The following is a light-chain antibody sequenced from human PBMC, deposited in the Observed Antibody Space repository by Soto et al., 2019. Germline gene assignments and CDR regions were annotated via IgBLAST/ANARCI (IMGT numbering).Light chain of an antibody. V-gene: IGLV2-11*01. Sequence: QSALTQPRSVSGSPGQSVTISCTGTSSDVGRYNYVSGYQHHPGTAPKVMIYDVSERPSGVPDRFSGSKSGNTASLTISGPQAEDEAGYSCCSYAGSPRFVFGTGTKVTVL. CDR2: DVS. CDR1: SSDVGRYNY. CDR3: CSYAGSPRFV. J-gene: IGLJ1*01.